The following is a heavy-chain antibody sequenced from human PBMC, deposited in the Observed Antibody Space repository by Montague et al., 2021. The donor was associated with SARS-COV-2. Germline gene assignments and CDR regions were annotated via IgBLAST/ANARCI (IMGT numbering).Heavy chain of an antibody. D-gene: IGHD1-26*01. V-gene: IGHV4-59*01. J-gene: IGHJ4*02. CDR1: GGSISSYY. CDR3: ARGMGGSYLYYFDY. Sequence: SETLSLTRTVSGGSISSYYWSWIRQPPGKGLEWIGYIYYSGSTNXNPSLKSRVTILVDMSKNQFSLKLSSVTAADTAVYYCARGMGGSYLYYFDYWGQGTLVTVSS. CDR2: IYYSGST.